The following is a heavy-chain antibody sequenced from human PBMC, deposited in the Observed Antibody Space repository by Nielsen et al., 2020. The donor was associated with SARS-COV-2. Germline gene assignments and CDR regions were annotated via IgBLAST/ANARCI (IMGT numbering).Heavy chain of an antibody. Sequence: GSLRLSCTVSGGSISSYYWSWIRQPPGKGLEWIGYIYYSGSTNYNPSLKSRVTISVDTSKNQFSLKLSSVTAADTAVYYCASGRDGYINNWFDPWGQGTLVTVSS. CDR2: IYYSGST. J-gene: IGHJ5*02. CDR1: GGSISSYY. CDR3: ASGRDGYINNWFDP. V-gene: IGHV4-59*08. D-gene: IGHD5-24*01.